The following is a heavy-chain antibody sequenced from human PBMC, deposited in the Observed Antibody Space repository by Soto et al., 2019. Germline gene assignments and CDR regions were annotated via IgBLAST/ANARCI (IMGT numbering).Heavy chain of an antibody. CDR2: ISGSGGST. V-gene: IGHV3-23*01. CDR1: GFTFSSYA. J-gene: IGHJ4*02. CDR3: AKRRAAYSSSWYFDY. Sequence: GGSLRLSCAASGFTFSSYAMSWVRQAPGKGLEWVSAISGSGGSTYYADSVKGRFTTSRDNSKNTLYLQMNSLRAEDTAVYYCAKRRAAYSSSWYFDYWGQGTLVTVSS. D-gene: IGHD6-13*01.